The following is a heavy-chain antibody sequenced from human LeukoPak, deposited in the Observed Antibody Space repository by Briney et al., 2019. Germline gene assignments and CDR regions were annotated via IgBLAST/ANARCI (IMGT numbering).Heavy chain of an antibody. Sequence: SETLSLTCTVSGGSISSYYWSWIRQPPGKGLDWIGYIHYSGGTNYNPSLKSRVTISVDTSKNQFSLKLSSVTAADTAVYYCARRGTTWGQGTLVTVSS. D-gene: IGHD4-11*01. CDR3: ARRGTT. V-gene: IGHV4-59*12. CDR2: IHYSGGT. J-gene: IGHJ4*02. CDR1: GGSISSYY.